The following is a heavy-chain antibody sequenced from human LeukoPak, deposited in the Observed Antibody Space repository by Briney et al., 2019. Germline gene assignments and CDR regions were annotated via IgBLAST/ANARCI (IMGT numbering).Heavy chain of an antibody. Sequence: SQTLSLTCTVSGGSISSGGYYWSWIRQHPGKGLEWIGYIYYSGSTYYNPSPKSRVTISVDTSKNQFSLKLSSVTAADTAVYYCARGGYREVRDPFDYWGQGTLVTVSS. CDR1: GGSISSGGYY. CDR3: ARGGYREVRDPFDY. D-gene: IGHD2-2*02. CDR2: IYYSGST. V-gene: IGHV4-31*03. J-gene: IGHJ4*02.